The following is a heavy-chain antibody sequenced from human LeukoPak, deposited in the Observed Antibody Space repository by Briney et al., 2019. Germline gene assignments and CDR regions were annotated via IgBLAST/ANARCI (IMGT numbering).Heavy chain of an antibody. D-gene: IGHD3-10*01. Sequence: GGSLRLSCAVSGFTFSSYSMNWVRQAPGKGLEWVGFIRSKAYGGTTEYAASVKGRFTISRDDSKSIAYLQMNSLKTEDTAVYYCTRATMVRGVIIYFDYWGQGTLVTVSS. CDR2: IRSKAYGGTT. J-gene: IGHJ4*02. V-gene: IGHV3-49*04. CDR3: TRATMVRGVIIYFDY. CDR1: GFTFSSYS.